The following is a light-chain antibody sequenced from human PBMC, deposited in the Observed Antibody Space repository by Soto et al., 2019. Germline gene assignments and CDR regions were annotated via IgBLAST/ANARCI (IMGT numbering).Light chain of an antibody. V-gene: IGKV3-20*01. J-gene: IGKJ1*01. CDR3: QHYDRAPMWT. CDR1: QSVGDTY. CDR2: STS. Sequence: EIVLTQSPGTLSLSPGERATLSCRASQSVGDTYLAWYQQKPGQAPSLLMYSTSSRATGIPDRFSGSGSGTDFPLTISRLDPEDFAVYYCQHYDRAPMWTFGQGTKVDIK.